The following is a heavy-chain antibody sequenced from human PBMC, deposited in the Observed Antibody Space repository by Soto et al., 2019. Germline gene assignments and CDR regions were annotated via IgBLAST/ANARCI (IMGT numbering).Heavy chain of an antibody. Sequence: ASVKVSCKASGYTFTSYYMHWVRHAPGQGLEWMGWINPNCGGTNYAQKFQGWVTMTRDTSISTASMELSRLRSDDTAVYYCARGGSLWFGELSAYYFGMDVWGKGKTVSVS. V-gene: IGHV1-2*04. CDR1: GYTFTSYY. J-gene: IGHJ6*04. D-gene: IGHD3-10*01. CDR2: INPNCGGT. CDR3: ARGGSLWFGELSAYYFGMDV.